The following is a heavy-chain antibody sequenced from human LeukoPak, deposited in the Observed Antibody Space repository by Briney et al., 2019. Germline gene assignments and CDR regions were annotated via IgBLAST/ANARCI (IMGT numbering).Heavy chain of an antibody. D-gene: IGHD4-17*01. Sequence: PGGSLRLSCAASGFTFSSYSMNWVRQAPGKGLEWVSVISGSGGSTYYADSVKGRFTISRDNSKNTLYLQMNSLRAEDTAVYYCAKDDYGDYVYYGMDVWGRGTTVTVSS. V-gene: IGHV3-23*01. CDR1: GFTFSSYS. CDR2: ISGSGGST. CDR3: AKDDYGDYVYYGMDV. J-gene: IGHJ6*02.